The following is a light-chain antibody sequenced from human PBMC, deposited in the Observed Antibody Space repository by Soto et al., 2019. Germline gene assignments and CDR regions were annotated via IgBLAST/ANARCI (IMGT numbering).Light chain of an antibody. Sequence: ETVLTQSPGTLSLSPGERATLFCRASQSVITNLAWYQQKPGQAPRVLIYGASTRAIGVPARFSGSGSGTEFTLTISYLKSEDFAVYYCQQYYNWPRTFGQGTKVEIK. CDR3: QQYYNWPRT. V-gene: IGKV3-15*01. J-gene: IGKJ1*01. CDR2: GAS. CDR1: QSVITN.